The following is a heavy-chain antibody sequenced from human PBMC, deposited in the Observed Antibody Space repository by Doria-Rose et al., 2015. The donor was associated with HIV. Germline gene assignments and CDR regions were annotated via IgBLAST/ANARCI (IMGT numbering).Heavy chain of an antibody. J-gene: IGHJ4*02. CDR2: IFSDDER. CDR3: ARIKSSRWYHKYYFDF. CDR1: GVSLSSPGMG. Sequence: QITLKESGPVLVKPTETLTLTCTVSGVSLSSPGMGVSWIRQPPGKALEWLANIFSDDERSYKTSLKGRITISRGTSKSQVVLTMTDMEPGDTATYYCARIKSSRWYHKYYFDFWGQGTLVIVSA. V-gene: IGHV2-26*01. D-gene: IGHD6-13*01.